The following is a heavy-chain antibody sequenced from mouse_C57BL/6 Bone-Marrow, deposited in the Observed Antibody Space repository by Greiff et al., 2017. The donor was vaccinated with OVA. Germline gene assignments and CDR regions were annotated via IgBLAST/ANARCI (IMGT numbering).Heavy chain of an antibody. Sequence: VQVVESGPGLVQPSQSLSITCTVSGFSLTSYGVHWVRQSPGKGLEWLGVIWSGGSTDYNAAFISRLSISKDNSKSQVFFKMNSLQADDTAIYYCARNHYYGSSYPFAYWGQGTLVTVSA. V-gene: IGHV2-2*01. CDR2: IWSGGST. CDR1: GFSLTSYG. CDR3: ARNHYYGSSYPFAY. J-gene: IGHJ3*01. D-gene: IGHD1-1*01.